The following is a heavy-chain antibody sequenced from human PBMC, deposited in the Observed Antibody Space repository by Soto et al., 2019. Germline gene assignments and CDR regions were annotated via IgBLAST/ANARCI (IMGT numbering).Heavy chain of an antibody. CDR1: GYTFSSYA. CDR2: SNAGNGNT. V-gene: IGHV1-3*02. CDR3: ARGRPYGMDV. Sequence: GASVKVSCKASGYTFSSYAIHWVRQAPGQRLEWMGWSNAGNGNTKYSQEFQGRVTITRDTSASTAYLELSGLRSEDMAVYYCARGRPYGMDVWGQGTTVTV. J-gene: IGHJ6*02.